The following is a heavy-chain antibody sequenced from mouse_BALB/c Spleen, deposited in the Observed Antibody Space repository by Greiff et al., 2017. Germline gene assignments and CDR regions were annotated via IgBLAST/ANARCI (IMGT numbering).Heavy chain of an antibody. Sequence: LVESGAELVKPGASVKLSCTASGFNIKDTYMHWVKQRPEQGLVWIGRIDPANGNTKYDPKFQGKATITADTSSNTAYLQLSSLTSEDTAVYYCARPSTMITTFAYWGQGTLVTVSA. CDR3: ARPSTMITTFAY. D-gene: IGHD2-4*01. CDR1: GFNIKDTY. CDR2: IDPANGNT. V-gene: IGHV14-3*02. J-gene: IGHJ3*01.